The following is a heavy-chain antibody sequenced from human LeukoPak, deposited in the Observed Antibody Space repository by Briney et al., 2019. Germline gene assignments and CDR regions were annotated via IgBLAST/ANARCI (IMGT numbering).Heavy chain of an antibody. CDR3: ARSLGRLQSPVFDY. J-gene: IGHJ4*02. D-gene: IGHD5-24*01. Sequence: PGGSLRLSCAASGFTFNNYWMSWVRQVPGKGLQWVANIKQDGSAKFYVDSVKGRFTISRDNTKNSLYLRMNSLRVEDTAVYYCARSLGRLQSPVFDYWGQGTLVTVSS. CDR2: IKQDGSAK. CDR1: GFTFNNYW. V-gene: IGHV3-7*01.